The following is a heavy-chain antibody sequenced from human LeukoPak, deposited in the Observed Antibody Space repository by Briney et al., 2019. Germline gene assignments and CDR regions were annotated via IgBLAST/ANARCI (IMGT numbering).Heavy chain of an antibody. CDR3: AQEGVRYFGTPGAFDI. CDR1: GYTITGYY. CDR2: INPNSGGT. D-gene: IGHD3-9*01. V-gene: IGHV1-2*02. Sequence: ASVKVSCKASGYTITGYYMHWVRQAPGQGLEWMGWINPNSGGTNYAQKFQGRVTMTRDTSISTAYMELSRLRSDDTAVYYCAQEGVRYFGTPGAFDIWGQGTMVTVSS. J-gene: IGHJ3*02.